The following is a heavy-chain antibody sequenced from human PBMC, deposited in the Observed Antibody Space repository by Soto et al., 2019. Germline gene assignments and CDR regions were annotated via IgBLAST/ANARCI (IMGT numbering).Heavy chain of an antibody. CDR3: AKHGYSSGWYVQY. CDR2: INHSGST. Sequence: KPSETLSLTCAVYGGSFSGYYWSWIRQPPGKGLEWIGEINHSGSTNYNPSLKSRVTISVDTSKNQFSLKLSSVTAADTAVYYCAKHGYSSGWYVQYWGQGTLVTVSS. D-gene: IGHD6-19*01. J-gene: IGHJ1*01. CDR1: GGSFSGYY. V-gene: IGHV4-34*01.